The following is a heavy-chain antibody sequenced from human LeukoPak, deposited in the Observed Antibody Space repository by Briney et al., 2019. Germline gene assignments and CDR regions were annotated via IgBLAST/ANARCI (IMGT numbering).Heavy chain of an antibody. CDR1: GGSISSYY. J-gene: IGHJ4*02. Sequence: PSETLSLTCTVSGGSISSYYWSWIRQPPGKGLEWIGEINHSGSTNYNPSLKSRVTISVDTSKNQFSLKLSSVTAADTAVYYCARRGAHAGFDYWGQGTLVTVSS. V-gene: IGHV4-34*01. D-gene: IGHD2-15*01. CDR3: ARRGAHAGFDY. CDR2: INHSGST.